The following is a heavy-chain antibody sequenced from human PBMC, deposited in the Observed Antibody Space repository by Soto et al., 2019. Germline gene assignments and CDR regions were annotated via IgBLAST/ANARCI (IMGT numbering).Heavy chain of an antibody. D-gene: IGHD4-17*01. Sequence: QVQLVQSGAEVKKPGSSVKVSCKASAGTFSSYTISWVRQAPGQGLEWMGRIIPILGIANYAQKFQGRVTITADKSTSSGYMELSSLRSEDTAVYYCAREESYGDYEGGLFDYWGQGTLFTVSS. V-gene: IGHV1-69*08. CDR1: AGTFSSYT. CDR3: AREESYGDYEGGLFDY. J-gene: IGHJ4*02. CDR2: IIPILGIA.